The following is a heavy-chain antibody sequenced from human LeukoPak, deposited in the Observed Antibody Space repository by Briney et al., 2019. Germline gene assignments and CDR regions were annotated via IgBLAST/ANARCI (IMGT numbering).Heavy chain of an antibody. CDR3: AKSPRIAVAGTKVIFDY. J-gene: IGHJ4*02. V-gene: IGHV3-23*01. D-gene: IGHD6-19*01. CDR2: ISGSGGST. CDR1: GFTFSSYA. Sequence: GGSLRLSCAASGFTFSSYAMSWVRQAPGKGLEWVSAISGSGGSTYYGDSVKGRFTISRDNSKNTLYLQMNSLRAEDTAVYYCAKSPRIAVAGTKVIFDYWGQGTLVTVSS.